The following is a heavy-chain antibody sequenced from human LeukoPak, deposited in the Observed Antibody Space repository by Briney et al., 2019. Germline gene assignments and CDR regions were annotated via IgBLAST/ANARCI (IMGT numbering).Heavy chain of an antibody. Sequence: SETLSLTCTVSGVSISSGDYYWSWIRQPPGKGLEWIGYMHYSGSTYYNPSLKSRVTISLDTSKNQFSLKLSSVTAADTAVYYCARPYYYDSRIDPWGQGTLVTVSS. D-gene: IGHD3-22*01. V-gene: IGHV4-30-4*01. CDR2: MHYSGST. CDR1: GVSISSGDYY. J-gene: IGHJ5*02. CDR3: ARPYYYDSRIDP.